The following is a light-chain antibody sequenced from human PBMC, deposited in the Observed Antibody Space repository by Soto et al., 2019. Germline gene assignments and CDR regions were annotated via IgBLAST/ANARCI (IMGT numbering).Light chain of an antibody. CDR3: QQYTSSLNT. V-gene: IGKV3-20*01. Sequence: EKILAQSPGTLSFSSGERGPLSCRARQSVSSNLAWYQQKPGQAPRLLIYGASVRATGVPDRFSGSGSGTDFTLTISRLEPEDFAVYYCQQYTSSLNTFGQGTRLEIK. CDR2: GAS. CDR1: QSVSSN. J-gene: IGKJ5*01.